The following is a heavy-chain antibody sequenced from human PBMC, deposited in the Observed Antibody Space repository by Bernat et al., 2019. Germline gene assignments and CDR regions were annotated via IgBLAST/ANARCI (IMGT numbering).Heavy chain of an antibody. CDR3: ARDHTQLHSNAFDI. D-gene: IGHD2/OR15-2a*01. V-gene: IGHV1-2*04. J-gene: IGHJ3*02. Sequence: QVQLVQSGAEVKKPGASVKVSCKASGYTLTGYYMHWVRQAPGQGHEWMGWINPNSGGTNYAQKFQGWVTMTRDTSISTAYMELSRLRSDDTAVYYCARDHTQLHSNAFDIWGQGTIVTVSS. CDR2: INPNSGGT. CDR1: GYTLTGYY.